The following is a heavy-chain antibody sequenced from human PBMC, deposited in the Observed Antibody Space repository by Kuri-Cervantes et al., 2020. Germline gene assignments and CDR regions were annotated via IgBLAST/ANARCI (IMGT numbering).Heavy chain of an antibody. D-gene: IGHD3-3*01. V-gene: IGHV3-19*01. J-gene: IGHJ3*02. CDR1: GFTFSNSD. CDR2: VSWNGSRT. Sequence: GESLKISCAASGFTFSNSDMNWVRQAPGKGLEWVSGVSWNGSRTHYADSVKDRFIISRDNSRNFLFQQMNSLRPEDMAVYYCVRAVLQFLEWFDAFDIWGQGTMVTVSS. CDR3: VRAVLQFLEWFDAFDI.